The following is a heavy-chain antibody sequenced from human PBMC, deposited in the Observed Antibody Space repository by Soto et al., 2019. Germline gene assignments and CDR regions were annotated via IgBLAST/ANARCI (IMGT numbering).Heavy chain of an antibody. CDR3: AGSGYCSSTSCYAQTYYMDV. J-gene: IGHJ6*03. CDR1: GFTFSSYG. V-gene: IGHV3-30*03. D-gene: IGHD2-2*01. Sequence: GGSLRLSCAASGFTFSSYGMHWVRQAPGKGLEWVAVISYDGSNKYYADSVKGRFTISRDNSKNTLYLQMNSLRAEDTAVYYCAGSGYCSSTSCYAQTYYMDVWGKGTTVTVSS. CDR2: ISYDGSNK.